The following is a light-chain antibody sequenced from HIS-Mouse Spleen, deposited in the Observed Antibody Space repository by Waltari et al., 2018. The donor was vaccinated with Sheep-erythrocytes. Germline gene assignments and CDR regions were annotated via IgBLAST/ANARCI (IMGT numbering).Light chain of an antibody. CDR3: QAWDSSTAV. Sequence: SYELTQPPSVSVSPGQTASITCSGDKLGDKYACWYQQKPGQSPVLVIYQDSKRPSGIRERFSGSNSRNTATLTIRGTQAMDEADYYSQAWDSSTAVFGGGTKLTVL. J-gene: IGLJ2*01. CDR1: KLGDKY. CDR2: QDS. V-gene: IGLV3-1*01.